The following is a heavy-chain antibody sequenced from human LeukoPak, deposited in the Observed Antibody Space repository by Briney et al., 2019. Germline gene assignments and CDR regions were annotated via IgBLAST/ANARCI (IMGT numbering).Heavy chain of an antibody. Sequence: GGSLRLSCAASGFTFSSYGMHWVRQAPGKGLEWVAVISYDGSNKYYADSVKGRFTISRDNSKNTLYLQMNSLRAEDTAVYYCAKDPNGDYVGAFDSWGQGTMVTVSS. D-gene: IGHD4-17*01. CDR2: ISYDGSNK. CDR1: GFTFSSYG. V-gene: IGHV3-30*18. J-gene: IGHJ3*02. CDR3: AKDPNGDYVGAFDS.